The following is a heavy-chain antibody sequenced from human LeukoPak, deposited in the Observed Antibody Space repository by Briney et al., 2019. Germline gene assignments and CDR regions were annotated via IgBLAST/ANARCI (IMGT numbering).Heavy chain of an antibody. Sequence: SETLSLTCTVSGGSISSSSYSWGWIRQPPGKGLEWIGSIYYSGSTYYNPSLKSRVTISVDTSKNQFSLKLSSVTAADTAVYYCARGQFIGDCSGGSCSNLDYWGQGTLVTVSS. CDR1: GGSISSSSYS. V-gene: IGHV4-39*01. J-gene: IGHJ4*02. CDR3: ARGQFIGDCSGGSCSNLDY. CDR2: IYYSGST. D-gene: IGHD2-15*01.